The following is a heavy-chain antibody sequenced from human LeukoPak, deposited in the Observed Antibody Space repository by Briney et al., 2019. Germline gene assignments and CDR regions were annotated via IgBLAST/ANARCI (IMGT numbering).Heavy chain of an antibody. V-gene: IGHV4-59*12. D-gene: IGHD1-26*01. Sequence: SETLSLTCTVYGGSISSYYWSWIRQPPGKGLEWIGYIYYSGSTNYNPSLKSRVTISVDTSKNQFSLKLSSVTPEDTAVYFCARDPVGGSTIFDSWGQGTLVTVSS. J-gene: IGHJ4*02. CDR2: IYYSGST. CDR3: ARDPVGGSTIFDS. CDR1: GGSISSYY.